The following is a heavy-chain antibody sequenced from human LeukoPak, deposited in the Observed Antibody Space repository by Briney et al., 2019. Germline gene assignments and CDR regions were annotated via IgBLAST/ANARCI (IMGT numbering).Heavy chain of an antibody. J-gene: IGHJ4*02. CDR3: AKDPYITSYDPVYFYY. D-gene: IGHD6-6*01. CDR2: ISSNGGST. V-gene: IGHV3-64*01. CDR1: GFTFSSYA. Sequence: GGSLRLSCAASGFTFSSYAMHWVRQAPGKGLEYVSAISSNGGSTYYANSVKGRFTISRDNSKNTLYLQMHSLRGEDTAVYYCAKDPYITSYDPVYFYYWGQGTLVTVSS.